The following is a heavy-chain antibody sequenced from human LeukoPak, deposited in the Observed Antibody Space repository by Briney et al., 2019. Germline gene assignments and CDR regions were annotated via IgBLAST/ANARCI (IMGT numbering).Heavy chain of an antibody. Sequence: ASVKVSCKASGGTFSSYAISWVRQAPGQGLEWMGGIIPIFGTANYAQKFQGRVTITADESTSTACMELSSLRSEDTAVYYCAGEFYDSSGYYYPPYYYYYGMDVWGQGTTVTVSS. CDR3: AGEFYDSSGYYYPPYYYYYGMDV. CDR2: IIPIFGTA. CDR1: GGTFSSYA. D-gene: IGHD3-22*01. V-gene: IGHV1-69*13. J-gene: IGHJ6*02.